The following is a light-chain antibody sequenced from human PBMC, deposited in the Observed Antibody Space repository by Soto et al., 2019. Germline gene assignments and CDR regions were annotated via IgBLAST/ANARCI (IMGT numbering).Light chain of an antibody. CDR2: DAS. J-gene: IGKJ1*01. CDR1: QSISNR. CDR3: QQYDTYST. V-gene: IGKV1-5*01. Sequence: DIQMTQSPSTLSASVGDGVTITCRASQSISNRLAWYQQRPGKTPNLLIYDASNLGSGVPSRFSGSGSGTEFTLTISSLQPDDFATYYCQQYDTYSTFGQGTKVDIK.